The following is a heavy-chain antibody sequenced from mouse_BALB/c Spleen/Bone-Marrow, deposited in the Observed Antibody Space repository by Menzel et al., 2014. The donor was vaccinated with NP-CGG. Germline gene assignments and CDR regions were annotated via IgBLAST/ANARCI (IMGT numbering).Heavy chain of an antibody. CDR1: GFTFSSLG. J-gene: IGHJ2*01. CDR2: ISSGSSTI. CDR3: ASSPYGYFDY. D-gene: IGHD1-1*01. Sequence: EVKLMESGGGLVQPGGSRKLSCAASGFTFSSLGMHWVRQAPEKGLEWVAYISSGSSTIYYADTVKGRFTISRDNPKNTLFLQMTSLRSEDTAMYYCASSPYGYFDYWGQGTTRPVSS. V-gene: IGHV5-17*02.